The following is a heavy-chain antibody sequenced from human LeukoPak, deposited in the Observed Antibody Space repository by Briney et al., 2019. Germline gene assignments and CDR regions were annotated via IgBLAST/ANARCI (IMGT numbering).Heavy chain of an antibody. CDR3: ARGVDCSDFAFDI. V-gene: IGHV4-59*11. CDR2: GST. J-gene: IGHJ3*02. D-gene: IGHD2-15*01. Sequence: SETLSLTCTVSGVSISSHCWSWIRQPPRKGLEWIGGSTNHNPSLKSRVTISVDTSKNQFCLQLSSVTAADTAVSYCARGVDCSDFAFDIWGEGAMVTVSP. CDR1: GVSISSHC.